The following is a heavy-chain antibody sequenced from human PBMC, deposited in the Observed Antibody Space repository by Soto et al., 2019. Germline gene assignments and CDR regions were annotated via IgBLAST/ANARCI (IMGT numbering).Heavy chain of an antibody. J-gene: IGHJ4*02. CDR2: ISGSGGST. CDR3: AKGSGVTGRKDRFDY. D-gene: IGHD2-8*01. Sequence: EVQLLESGGGLVQPGGSLRLSCAASGFTFSSYAMSWVRRAPGKGLEWVSAISGSGGSTYYADSVRGRFTISRDNSQNTLYLQLDSLRAEDTAVYYCAKGSGVTGRKDRFDYWGQGTLVTVSS. V-gene: IGHV3-23*01. CDR1: GFTFSSYA.